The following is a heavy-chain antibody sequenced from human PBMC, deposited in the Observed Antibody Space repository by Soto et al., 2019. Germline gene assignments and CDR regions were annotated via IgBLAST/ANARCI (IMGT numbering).Heavy chain of an antibody. CDR1: GYTFTTYA. CDR3: ARGRPAYSSWSGYYYYGMDV. D-gene: IGHD6-6*01. CDR2: INAGNGNT. V-gene: IGHV1-3*01. Sequence: ASVKVSCKASGYTFTTYAMHWVRQAPGQRLEWMGWINAGNGNTKYSQKFQGRVTITRDTSASTAYMELSSLRSEDTAVYYCARGRPAYSSWSGYYYYGMDVWGQGTTVTVSS. J-gene: IGHJ6*02.